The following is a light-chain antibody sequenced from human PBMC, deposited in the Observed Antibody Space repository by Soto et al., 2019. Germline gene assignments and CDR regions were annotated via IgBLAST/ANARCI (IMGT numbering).Light chain of an antibody. CDR1: QSVGIY. CDR3: QQYNNWPPIT. Sequence: EIVTTQSPATLSVSPGERVTLSCRVSQSVGIYLAWYQQKPGQAPRLLIYGASTRATGIPARFSGSGSGTEFTLTISGLQSEDFAVYYCQQYNNWPPITFGQGTRLEIK. CDR2: GAS. V-gene: IGKV3-15*01. J-gene: IGKJ5*01.